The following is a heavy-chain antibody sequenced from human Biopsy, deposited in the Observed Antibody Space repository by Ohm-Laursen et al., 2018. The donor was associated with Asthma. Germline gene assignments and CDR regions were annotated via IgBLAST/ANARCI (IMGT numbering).Heavy chain of an antibody. V-gene: IGHV3-53*01. Sequence: SLRLSCAALGFAVSRDYMFWVRQAPGKGLEWVSVIYSGGTSHTADSVRGRFPISRDYSKNTLYLQMHSLRAEDTAVYYCARGDSSNWSHYYFDYWGQGTLVTVSS. CDR3: ARGDSSNWSHYYFDY. CDR2: IYSGGTS. CDR1: GFAVSRDY. D-gene: IGHD3-22*01. J-gene: IGHJ4*02.